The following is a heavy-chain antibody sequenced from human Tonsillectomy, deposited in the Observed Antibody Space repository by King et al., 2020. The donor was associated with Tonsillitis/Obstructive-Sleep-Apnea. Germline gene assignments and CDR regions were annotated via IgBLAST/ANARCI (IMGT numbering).Heavy chain of an antibody. CDR2: IIPILGIA. CDR3: ARGPPQQLVQYFQH. Sequence: QLVQSGAEVKKPGSSVKVSCKASGGTFSSYAISWVRQAPGQGLEWMGRIIPILGIANYAQKFQGRVTITADKSTSTAYMELSSLRSEDTAVYYFARGPPQQLVQYFQHWGQGTLVTVSS. CDR1: GGTFSSYA. V-gene: IGHV1-69*04. D-gene: IGHD6-13*01. J-gene: IGHJ1*01.